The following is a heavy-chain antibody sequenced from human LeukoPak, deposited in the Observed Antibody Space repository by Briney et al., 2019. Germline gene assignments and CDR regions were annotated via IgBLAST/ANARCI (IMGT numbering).Heavy chain of an antibody. CDR1: GGSISSYY. CDR2: IYYSGST. Sequence: SETLSLTCTVSGGSISSYYWSWIRQPPGKGLEWIGYIYYSGSTNYNPSLKSRVTISVDTSKNQFSLKLSSVTAADTAVYYCARGARGYYGSGSYSYFDYWGQGTLVTVSS. D-gene: IGHD3-10*01. V-gene: IGHV4-59*01. J-gene: IGHJ4*02. CDR3: ARGARGYYGSGSYSYFDY.